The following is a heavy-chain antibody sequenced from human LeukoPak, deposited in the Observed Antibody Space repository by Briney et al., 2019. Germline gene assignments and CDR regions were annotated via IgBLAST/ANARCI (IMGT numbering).Heavy chain of an antibody. CDR1: GFAVSGNY. D-gene: IGHD2-15*01. CDR2: IYTGGNT. J-gene: IGHJ4*02. V-gene: IGHV3-66*01. CDR3: ARDGRRGPDCNGGGCYFVPGQ. Sequence: GGSLRLSCAASGFAVSGNYMSWVRQAPGRGLEWVSIIYTGGNTYYADSVKGRFTISRDSSKNTLYLQMNSLRGEDTAVYYCARDGRRGPDCNGGGCYFVPGQWGQGTVVTVSS.